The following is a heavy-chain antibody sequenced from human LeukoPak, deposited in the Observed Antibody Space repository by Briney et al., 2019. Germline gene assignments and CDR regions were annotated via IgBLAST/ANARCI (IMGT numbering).Heavy chain of an antibody. CDR1: GFTFSSYG. CDR3: ARSLGDYDFWSGLLAKYYFDY. Sequence: PGRSLRLSCAASGFTFSSYGMHWVRQAPGKGLEWVSSISSSSSYIYYADSVKGRFTISRDNAKNSLYLQMNSLRAEDTAVYYCARSLGDYDFWSGLLAKYYFDYWGQGTLVTVSS. V-gene: IGHV3-21*01. CDR2: ISSSSSYI. D-gene: IGHD3-3*01. J-gene: IGHJ4*02.